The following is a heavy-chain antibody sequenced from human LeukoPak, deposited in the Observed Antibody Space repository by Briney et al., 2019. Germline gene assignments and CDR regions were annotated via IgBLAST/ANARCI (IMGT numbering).Heavy chain of an antibody. CDR2: INPSGGST. J-gene: IGHJ5*02. Sequence: GASVKVSCKASGYTFTSYYMHWVRQAPGQGLEWMGIINPSGGSTSYAQKLQGRVTMTRDMSTSTVYMELSSLRSEDTAVYYCARDAYYDFWSGYYTGFDPWGQGTLVTVSS. D-gene: IGHD3-3*01. CDR3: ARDAYYDFWSGYYTGFDP. CDR1: GYTFTSYY. V-gene: IGHV1-46*01.